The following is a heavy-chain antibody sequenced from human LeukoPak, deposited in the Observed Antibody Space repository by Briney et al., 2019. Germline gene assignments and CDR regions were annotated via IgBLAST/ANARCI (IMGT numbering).Heavy chain of an antibody. Sequence: GGSLRLSCAASGFTFSSNGMHWVRQAPGKGLEWVAFIRYDGSNKYYADSVKGRFTISRDNSKNTLYLQMNSLRAEDTAVYYCATTYYYGSGSYGAFDIWGQGTMVTVSS. V-gene: IGHV3-30*02. CDR3: ATTYYYGSGSYGAFDI. CDR2: IRYDGSNK. CDR1: GFTFSSNG. D-gene: IGHD3-10*01. J-gene: IGHJ3*02.